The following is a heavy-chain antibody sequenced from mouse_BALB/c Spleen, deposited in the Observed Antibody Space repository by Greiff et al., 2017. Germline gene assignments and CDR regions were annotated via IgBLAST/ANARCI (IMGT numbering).Heavy chain of an antibody. D-gene: IGHD4-1*01. CDR1: GFTFSSFG. CDR2: ISSGSSTI. CDR3: ATTGYYAMDY. Sequence: EVNVVESGGGLVQPGGSRKLSCAASGFTFSSFGMHWVRQAPEKGLEWIAYISSGSSTIYYADTVKGRFTISRDNPKNTLFLQMTSLRSEDTAMYDCATTGYYAMDYWGQGTSVTVSA. V-gene: IGHV5-17*02. J-gene: IGHJ4*01.